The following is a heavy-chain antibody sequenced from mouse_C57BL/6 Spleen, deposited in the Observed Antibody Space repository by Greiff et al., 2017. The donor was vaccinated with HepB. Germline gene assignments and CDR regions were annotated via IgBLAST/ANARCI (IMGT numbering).Heavy chain of an antibody. Sequence: QVQLQQSGAELVKPRASVKLSCKASGYTFTSYWMHWVKQRPGQGLEWIGMIHPNSGSTNYNEKFKSKATLTVDKSSSTAYMQLSSLTSEDSAVYYCARDPKLGYFDYWGQGTTLTVSS. D-gene: IGHD4-1*01. V-gene: IGHV1-64*01. J-gene: IGHJ2*01. CDR3: ARDPKLGYFDY. CDR1: GYTFTSYW. CDR2: IHPNSGST.